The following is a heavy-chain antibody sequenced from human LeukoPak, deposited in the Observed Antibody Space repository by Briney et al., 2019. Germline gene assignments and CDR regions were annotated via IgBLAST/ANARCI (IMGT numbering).Heavy chain of an antibody. V-gene: IGHV1-18*04. D-gene: IGHD2-2*01. Sequence: APVKVSCKASGYTFTGYYMHWVRQAPGQGLEWMGWISAYNGNTNYAQKLQGRVTMTTDTSTSTAYMELRSLRSDDTAVYYCARDHEVVPAAMGADPWGQGTLVTVSS. CDR2: ISAYNGNT. CDR1: GYTFTGYY. CDR3: ARDHEVVPAAMGADP. J-gene: IGHJ5*02.